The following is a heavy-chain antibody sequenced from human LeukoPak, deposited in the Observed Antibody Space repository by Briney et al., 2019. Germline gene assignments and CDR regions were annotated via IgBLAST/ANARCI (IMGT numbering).Heavy chain of an antibody. CDR1: GFTFSSYA. D-gene: IGHD2-21*02. Sequence: PGRSLRLSCAASGFTFSSYAMHWVRQAPGKGLEWVAVISYDGSNKYYADSVKGRFTISRDNSKNTLYLQMNSLRAEDTAVYYCARVYCGGDCFRSYFDYWGQGTLVTVSS. J-gene: IGHJ4*02. V-gene: IGHV3-30-3*01. CDR2: ISYDGSNK. CDR3: ARVYCGGDCFRSYFDY.